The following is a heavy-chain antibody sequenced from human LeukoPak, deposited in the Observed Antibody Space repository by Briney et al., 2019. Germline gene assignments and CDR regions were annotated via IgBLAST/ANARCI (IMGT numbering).Heavy chain of an antibody. CDR2: ISAHNANT. CDR3: GRGIPVDY. CDR1: GYFYTGYG. J-gene: IGHJ4*02. Sequence: ASVKVSCKASGYFYTGYGISWVRQAPGQGLEWMGWISAHNANTNYAQKFQGRVTMTTDSSTSTVHMELRSLRFDDTAVYYCGRGIPVDYWGQGLLVTVSS. V-gene: IGHV1-18*01.